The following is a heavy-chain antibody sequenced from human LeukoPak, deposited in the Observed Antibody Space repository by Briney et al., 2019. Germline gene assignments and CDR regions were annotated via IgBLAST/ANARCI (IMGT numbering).Heavy chain of an antibody. V-gene: IGHV3-23*01. CDR1: GFTLSSYA. D-gene: IGHD6-19*01. Sequence: PGGSLRLSCAASGFTLSSYAMSGVRQAPGKGLEWVSAISGSGGSTYYADSVKGRFTISKDNSKNTPYLQMNSLRADDTAVYYCAKVPVPYSSGWAHFDYWGQGTLVTVSS. J-gene: IGHJ4*02. CDR3: AKVPVPYSSGWAHFDY. CDR2: ISGSGGST.